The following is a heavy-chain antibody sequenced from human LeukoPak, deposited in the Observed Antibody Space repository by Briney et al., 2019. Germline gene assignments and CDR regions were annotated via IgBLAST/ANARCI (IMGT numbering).Heavy chain of an antibody. CDR1: GGTFSSYA. CDR2: IIPISGTA. V-gene: IGHV1-69*13. Sequence: ASVKVSCKASGGTFSSYAISWVRQAPGQGLEWMGGIIPISGTANYAQKFQGRVTITADESTSTAYMELSSLRSEDTAVYYCASQPSDSSAGHLNYWGQGTLVTVSS. D-gene: IGHD3-22*01. J-gene: IGHJ4*02. CDR3: ASQPSDSSAGHLNY.